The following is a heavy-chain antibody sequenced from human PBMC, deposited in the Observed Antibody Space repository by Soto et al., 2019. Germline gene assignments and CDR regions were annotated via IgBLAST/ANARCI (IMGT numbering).Heavy chain of an antibody. CDR1: CGSISSYY. D-gene: IGHD5-18*01. J-gene: IGHJ4*02. Sequence: SATLSLTCTVSCGSISSYYWSWMRKPPGKGLEWIGYIYYSGSTNYNPSLKSRVTISVDTSKNQFSLKLSSVTAADTAVYYCARRVTAMDHFDYWGQGTLVTVS. CDR3: ARRVTAMDHFDY. V-gene: IGHV4-59*08. CDR2: IYYSGST.